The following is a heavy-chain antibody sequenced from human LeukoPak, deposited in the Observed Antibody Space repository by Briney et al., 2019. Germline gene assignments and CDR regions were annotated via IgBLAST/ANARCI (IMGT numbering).Heavy chain of an antibody. CDR1: RYTFTSYA. D-gene: IGHD6-13*01. Sequence: ASVKVSCKASRYTFTSYAVHWVSQAHGQRLEWMGWINAGNGNTKYSQKFQGRVTITRDTSASTAYMELSSLRSEDTAVYYCARGSSSWYDYWGQGTLVTVSS. CDR3: ARGSSSWYDY. J-gene: IGHJ4*02. CDR2: INAGNGNT. V-gene: IGHV1-3*01.